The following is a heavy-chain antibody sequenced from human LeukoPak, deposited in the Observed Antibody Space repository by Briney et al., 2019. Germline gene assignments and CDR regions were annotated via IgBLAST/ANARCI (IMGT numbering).Heavy chain of an antibody. Sequence: GGSLRLSCAASGFTFRTYNMNWVRQAPGKGLEWVSFISKTSSNLYYGGSVRGRLTISRDNAKNSIYLQMTSLRAEDTAVYYCVRGDGDLFDFWGQGTLVSVSS. CDR3: VRGDGDLFDF. CDR2: ISKTSSNL. CDR1: GFTFRTYN. V-gene: IGHV3-21*06. J-gene: IGHJ4*02. D-gene: IGHD4-17*01.